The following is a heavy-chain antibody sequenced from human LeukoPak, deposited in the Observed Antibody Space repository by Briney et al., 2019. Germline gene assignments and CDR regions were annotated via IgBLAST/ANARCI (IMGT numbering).Heavy chain of an antibody. J-gene: IGHJ4*02. CDR3: ARVLGYYYDSRGHDY. Sequence: GGSLRLSCAASGFTFGSYAMNWVRQAPGKGLEWVSSISTSSSYIYYADSVKGRFTISRDNAKNPLYLQMNSLRGEDTAVYYCARVLGYYYDSRGHDYWGQGTLVTVSS. D-gene: IGHD3-22*01. V-gene: IGHV3-21*01. CDR2: ISTSSSYI. CDR1: GFTFGSYA.